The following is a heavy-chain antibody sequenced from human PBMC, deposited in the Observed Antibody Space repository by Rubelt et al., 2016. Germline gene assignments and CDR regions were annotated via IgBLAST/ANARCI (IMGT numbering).Heavy chain of an antibody. Sequence: GKKPGSSVKVSCKASGGTFSSYAISWVRQAPGQGLEWMGGINPNSGGTNYAQKFQGRVTMTRDTSISTAYMELSRLRSDDTAVYYCARDFLIAVAGNSDYWGQGTLVTVSS. CDR2: INPNSGGT. CDR3: ARDFLIAVAGNSDY. J-gene: IGHJ4*02. D-gene: IGHD6-19*01. CDR1: GGTFSSYA. V-gene: IGHV1-2*02.